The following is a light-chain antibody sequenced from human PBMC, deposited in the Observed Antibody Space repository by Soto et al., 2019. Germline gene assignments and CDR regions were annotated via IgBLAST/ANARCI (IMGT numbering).Light chain of an antibody. CDR1: SASSSC. V-gene: IGKV1-39*01. CDR3: QQSYSTPRT. J-gene: IGKJ1*01. CDR2: SAS. Sequence: DIQMTQSPSTLSGSVVDSVTITRRGNSASSSCLAWYQQRPGQAPELLIYSASSLHTGVPARFSGSGAGTDFTFTINSLLPEDFAIYYCQQSYSTPRTFGQGTKVDI.